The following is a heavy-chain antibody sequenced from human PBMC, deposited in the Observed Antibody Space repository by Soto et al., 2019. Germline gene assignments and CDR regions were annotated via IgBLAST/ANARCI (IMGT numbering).Heavy chain of an antibody. D-gene: IGHD2-15*01. CDR3: AREGGYCSGGSCYSFRPFDY. CDR2: IIPIFGTA. CDR1: GGTFSSYA. Sequence: SVKVSCRASGGTFSSYAISWVRQAPGQGLEWMGGIIPIFGTANYAQKFQGRVTITADESTSTAYMELSSLRSEDTAVYYCAREGGYCSGGSCYSFRPFDYWGQGTLVTVS. V-gene: IGHV1-69*13. J-gene: IGHJ4*02.